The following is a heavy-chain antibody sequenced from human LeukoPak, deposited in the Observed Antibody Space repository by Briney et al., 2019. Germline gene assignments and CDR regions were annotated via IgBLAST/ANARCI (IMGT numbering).Heavy chain of an antibody. CDR2: IYTSGST. Sequence: SETLSLTCTVSGGSISSYYWSWIRQPPGKGLEWIGYIYTSGSTNYNPSLKSRVTISVDTSKNQFSLKLSSVTAADTAVYYCARLLKEGGFGELLSYYCYYYMDVWGKGTTVTVSS. D-gene: IGHD3-10*01. J-gene: IGHJ6*03. CDR3: ARLLKEGGFGELLSYYCYYYMDV. CDR1: GGSISSYY. V-gene: IGHV4-4*09.